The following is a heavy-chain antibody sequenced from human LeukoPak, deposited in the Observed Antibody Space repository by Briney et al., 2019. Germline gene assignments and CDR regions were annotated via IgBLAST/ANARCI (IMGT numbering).Heavy chain of an antibody. CDR3: AKGSTMTKYWYFDL. V-gene: IGHV3-23*01. Sequence: GGSLRLSCAASGFTFSDYYMSWIRQAPGKGLEWVSAISGSGGSTYYADSVKGRFTISRDNSKNTLYLQMNSLRAEDTAVYYCAKGSTMTKYWYFDLWGRGTLVTVSS. CDR2: ISGSGGST. CDR1: GFTFSDYY. D-gene: IGHD3-22*01. J-gene: IGHJ2*01.